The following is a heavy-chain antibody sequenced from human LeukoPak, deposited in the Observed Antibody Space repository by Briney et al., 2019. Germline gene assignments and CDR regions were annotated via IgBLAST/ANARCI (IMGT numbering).Heavy chain of an antibody. D-gene: IGHD2-2*01. V-gene: IGHV1-2*02. J-gene: IGHJ6*03. CDR3: ARTTEGYCSSASCYGFYYYYYMDV. Sequence: GASVKVSCKASGYTFTGYYMHWVRQAPGQGLEWMGWINPKSGGTNEAQKFHDRVTMTRDTSIRAAYMEVSRLRSDDTAVYYCARTTEGYCSSASCYGFYYYYYMDVWGKGTTVTISS. CDR2: INPKSGGT. CDR1: GYTFTGYY.